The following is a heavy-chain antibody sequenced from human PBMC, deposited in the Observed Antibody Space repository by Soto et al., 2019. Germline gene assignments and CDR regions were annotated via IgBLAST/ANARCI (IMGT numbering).Heavy chain of an antibody. J-gene: IGHJ4*02. D-gene: IGHD3-10*01. CDR2: VNPNGGST. CDR1: GYTLRTYY. CDR3: ARALSGSYSHFDH. V-gene: IGHV1-46*01. Sequence: ASVKVSCKTSGYTLRTYYMHWVRQAPGQGLEWMGMVNPNGGSTIYAQKFRGRVTMTPDTSTSTVYMELSSLTSDDRAVYYCARALSGSYSHFDHWGQGTLVTVSS.